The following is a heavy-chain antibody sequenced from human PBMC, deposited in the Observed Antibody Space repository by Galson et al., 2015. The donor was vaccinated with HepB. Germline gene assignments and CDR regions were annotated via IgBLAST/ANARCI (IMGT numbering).Heavy chain of an antibody. J-gene: IGHJ4*02. D-gene: IGHD6-13*01. CDR1: GFFFSNYA. CDR3: AEEGAISAAGTGGSSDY. CDR2: IDGGGGGT. Sequence: SLRLSCAASGFFFSNYAMSWVRQAPGKGLEWVSSIDGGGGGTYYADSVKGRFTISRDDSKITLSLQMNSLRADDTAVYYCAEEGAISAAGTGGSSDYWGQGTLVTVSS. V-gene: IGHV3-23*01.